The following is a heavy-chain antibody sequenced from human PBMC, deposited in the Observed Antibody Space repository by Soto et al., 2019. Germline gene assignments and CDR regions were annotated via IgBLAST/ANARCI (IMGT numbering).Heavy chain of an antibody. D-gene: IGHD2-8*01. Sequence: QVQLQESGSGLLKPSQTLSLACGVSGDSLKRGFYHWSWIRQTPGKGLQLIGYIDTNGDTHYDLSLRNRLNMSIVTTERRCSLKLTSVTAADTAVYYCARGTVYYCPNDKCGFFFAHWGQGALVTVSS. CDR3: ARGTVYYCPNDKCGFFFAH. CDR2: IDTNGDT. CDR1: GDSLKRGFYH. V-gene: IGHV4-31*11. J-gene: IGHJ4*02.